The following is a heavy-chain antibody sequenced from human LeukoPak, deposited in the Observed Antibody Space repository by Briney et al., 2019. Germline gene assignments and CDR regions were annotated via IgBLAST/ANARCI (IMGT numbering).Heavy chain of an antibody. V-gene: IGHV1-69*13. CDR2: IIPIFGTA. CDR1: GYTFTSYY. CDR3: AGRLTYYYDSSGYYAPFDY. J-gene: IGHJ4*02. Sequence: ASVKVSCKASGYTFTSYYMHWVRQAPGQGLEWMGGIIPIFGTANYAQKFQGRVTITADESTSTAYMELSSLRSEDTAVYYCAGRLTYYYDSSGYYAPFDYWGQGTLVTVSS. D-gene: IGHD3-22*01.